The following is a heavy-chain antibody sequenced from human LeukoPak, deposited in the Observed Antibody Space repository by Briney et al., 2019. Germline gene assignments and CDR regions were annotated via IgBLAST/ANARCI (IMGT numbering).Heavy chain of an antibody. Sequence: ASVKVSCKASGYTFIGYYMHWVRQAPGQGLEWMGLINPKNGDTNYVQKFQGRVTMTRDTSINTAYLERSRLRSDDTAVYYCARDPNTISEQPYWGQGTLVTVSS. CDR3: ARDPNTISEQPY. J-gene: IGHJ4*02. D-gene: IGHD3-3*01. CDR1: GYTFIGYY. V-gene: IGHV1-2*02. CDR2: INPKNGDT.